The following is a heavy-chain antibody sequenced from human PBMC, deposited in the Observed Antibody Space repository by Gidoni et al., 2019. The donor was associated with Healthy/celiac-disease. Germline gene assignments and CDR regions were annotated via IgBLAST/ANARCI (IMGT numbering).Heavy chain of an antibody. V-gene: IGHV3-15*07. CDR3: TTEPSGSGFDY. D-gene: IGHD2-15*01. CDR1: GFTFSNAW. Sequence: EVQLVESGGGLVKPGGSLRLSCAASGFTFSNAWMNWVRQAPGKGLGWVGRIKRKTDGGTTDYAAPVKGRFTISRDNSKNTLYLQMNSLNTEDTAVYYCTTEPSGSGFDYWGQGTLVTVSS. CDR2: IKRKTDGGTT. J-gene: IGHJ4*02.